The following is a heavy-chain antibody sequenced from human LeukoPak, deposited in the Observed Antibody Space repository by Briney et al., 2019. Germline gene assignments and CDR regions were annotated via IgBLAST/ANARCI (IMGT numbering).Heavy chain of an antibody. Sequence: SETLSLTCAVYGGSFSGYYWSWIRQPPGKGLEWIGEINHSGSTNYNPSLKSRVTISVDTSKNQFSLKLSPATAADTAVYYCARGTHYDSSGYYYYGMDVWGQGTTVTVSS. CDR3: ARGTHYDSSGYYYYGMDV. J-gene: IGHJ6*02. CDR2: INHSGST. D-gene: IGHD3-22*01. V-gene: IGHV4-34*01. CDR1: GGSFSGYY.